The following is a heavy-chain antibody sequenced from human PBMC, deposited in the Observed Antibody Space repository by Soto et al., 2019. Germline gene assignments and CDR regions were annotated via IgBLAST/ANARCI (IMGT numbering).Heavy chain of an antibody. CDR1: GDSVSSNSAA. D-gene: IGHD6-19*01. Sequence: PSRTLSLTCAISGDSVSSNSAAWNWIRQSPSRGLEWLGRTYYRSKWYNDYAVSVKSRITINPDTSKNQFSLQLNSVTPEDTAVYYCARGGYSSGWYVGSFDYWGQGTLVTVSS. CDR2: TYYRSKWYN. CDR3: ARGGYSSGWYVGSFDY. J-gene: IGHJ4*02. V-gene: IGHV6-1*01.